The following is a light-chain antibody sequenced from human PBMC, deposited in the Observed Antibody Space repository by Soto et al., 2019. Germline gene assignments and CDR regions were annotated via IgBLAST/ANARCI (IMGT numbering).Light chain of an antibody. Sequence: DLQMTQSPSSLSASVEDRVIITCRASQSISNHLNWYQQKPGKAPKLLIFAASSLQSGVPSRFSGSRSGPDFTLTISSLQPEDFATYYCQQSYSTPFTFGPGTKVDIK. CDR1: QSISNH. CDR3: QQSYSTPFT. V-gene: IGKV1-39*01. J-gene: IGKJ3*01. CDR2: AAS.